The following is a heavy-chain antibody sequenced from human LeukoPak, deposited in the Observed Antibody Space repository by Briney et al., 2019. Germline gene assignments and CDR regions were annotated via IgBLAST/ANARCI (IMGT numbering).Heavy chain of an antibody. V-gene: IGHV4-30-4*08. D-gene: IGHD3-22*01. Sequence: SETLSLTCTVSGGSISSGDYYWSWIRQPPGMGLEWIGYIYYSGSTYYNPSLKSRVTISVDTSKNQFSLQLSSVTAADTAVYYCASSGYNGFDPRGPGTLGTVSS. CDR3: ASSGYNGFDP. J-gene: IGHJ5*02. CDR1: GGSISSGDYY. CDR2: IYYSGST.